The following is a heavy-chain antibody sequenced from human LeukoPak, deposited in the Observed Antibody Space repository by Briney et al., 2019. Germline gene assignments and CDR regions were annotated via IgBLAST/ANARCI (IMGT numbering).Heavy chain of an antibody. CDR2: IKQAGSEK. D-gene: IGHD4-17*01. J-gene: IGHJ5*01. CDR3: ARHLRPSYGDDDKGWFDS. V-gene: IGHV3-7*03. Sequence: GGSLRLSCAASGFTFSRYWMSWVRQAPGKGLEWVANIKQAGSEKYYVDSVKGRFTISRGNEKNSLYLQVNGLRAEDRDVYYFARHLRPSYGDDDKGWFDSWGQGTLVTVSS. CDR1: GFTFSRYW.